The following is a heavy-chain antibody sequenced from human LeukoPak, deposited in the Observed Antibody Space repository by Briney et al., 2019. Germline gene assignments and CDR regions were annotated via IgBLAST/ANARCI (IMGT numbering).Heavy chain of an antibody. V-gene: IGHV6-1*01. CDR1: GDSISSNRAS. D-gene: IGHD5-24*01. CDR3: SRSDGASDFDY. CDR2: TYYRSKWYN. Sequence: SQTLSLTCAISGDSISSNRASWTWIRQSPSRGLEWLGRTYYRSKWYNDYAVSLKSRISINPDTSKNQFSLQLNSVTPEDTAVYYCSRSDGASDFDYWGQGTLVTVSS. J-gene: IGHJ4*02.